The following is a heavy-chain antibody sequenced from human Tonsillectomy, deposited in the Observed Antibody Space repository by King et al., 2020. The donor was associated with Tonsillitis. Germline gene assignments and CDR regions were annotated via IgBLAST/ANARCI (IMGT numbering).Heavy chain of an antibody. CDR1: GFTFSSYW. V-gene: IGHV3-74*01. D-gene: IGHD2-15*01. CDR2: IDSDGSST. CDR3: ASRYCSGGSCYLDH. J-gene: IGHJ4*02. Sequence: EVQLVESGGGLVRPGGSLRLSCAASGFTFSSYWMHWVRQAPGKGLVWVSRIDSDGSSTSSADSVKGRFTISRDNAKNTLYLQMNSLRAEDTAVYYCASRYCSGGSCYLDHWGREPWSPSPQ.